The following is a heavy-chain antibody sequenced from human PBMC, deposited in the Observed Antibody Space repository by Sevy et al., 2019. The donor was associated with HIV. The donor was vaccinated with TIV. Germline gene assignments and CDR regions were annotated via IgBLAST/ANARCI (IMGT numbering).Heavy chain of an antibody. Sequence: ASVKVSCKASGYTFTGYYMHWVRQAPGQGLEWMGWINPNSGGTNYAQKFQGRVTMTRDTPISTAYMELSRLRSDDTAVYYCARGGSTSCYFPCDYYYMDVWGKGTTVTVSS. J-gene: IGHJ6*03. CDR3: ARGGSTSCYFPCDYYYMDV. V-gene: IGHV1-2*02. D-gene: IGHD2-2*01. CDR2: INPNSGGT. CDR1: GYTFTGYY.